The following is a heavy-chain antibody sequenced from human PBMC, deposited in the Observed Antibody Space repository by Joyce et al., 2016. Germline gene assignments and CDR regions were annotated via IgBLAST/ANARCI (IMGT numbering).Heavy chain of an antibody. CDR1: EFAFSSHA. Sequence: QVPLLESGGGVAQPGRSLRLSCAASEFAFSSHAMHWVRQAPGKGLDWVAVMSYDVSHQYYADSVRGRFTISRDNSQNPLYLQMNSLRVEDTAVYYCTRSSRTGYTAGWPDFDYWGQGTLVTVSS. CDR3: TRSSRTGYTAGWPDFDY. J-gene: IGHJ4*02. CDR2: MSYDVSHQ. V-gene: IGHV3-30*03. D-gene: IGHD2-2*02.